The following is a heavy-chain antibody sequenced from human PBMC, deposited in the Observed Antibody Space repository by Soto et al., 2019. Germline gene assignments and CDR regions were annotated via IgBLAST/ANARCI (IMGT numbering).Heavy chain of an antibody. J-gene: IGHJ4*02. Sequence: SETLSLTCTVSGGSISSGGYYWSWIRQHPGKGLEWIGYIYYSGSTYYNPSLKSRVTISVDTSKNQFSLKLSSVSAADTAVYYCARGDSDDSSGYEANWGQGTLVTVSS. D-gene: IGHD3-22*01. CDR1: GGSISSGGYY. V-gene: IGHV4-31*03. CDR2: IYYSGST. CDR3: ARGDSDDSSGYEAN.